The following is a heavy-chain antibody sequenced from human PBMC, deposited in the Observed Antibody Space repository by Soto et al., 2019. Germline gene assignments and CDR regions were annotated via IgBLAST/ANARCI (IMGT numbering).Heavy chain of an antibody. J-gene: IGHJ5*02. V-gene: IGHV3-48*03. CDR1: GFAFSSFE. CDR3: ASQPAVWPYNWFDP. Sequence: VGSLRLSCAASGFAFSSFEMNWVRQAPGKGLEWVSYISSSGTTIYYADSVKGRFTISRDNAKNSLYLQMNSLRAEDTPVYYCASQPAVWPYNWFDPRGQGTLVTVSS. D-gene: IGHD2-2*01. CDR2: ISSSGTTI.